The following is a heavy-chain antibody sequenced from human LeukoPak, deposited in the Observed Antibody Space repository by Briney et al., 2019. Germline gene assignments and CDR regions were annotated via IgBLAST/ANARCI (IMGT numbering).Heavy chain of an antibody. CDR3: TRDRGGISYVYGVNY. J-gene: IGHJ4*02. Sequence: TSETLSLTCTVSGDSISSTSYFWGWIRQSPGKGLEWIASFYYGRSTYYNPSLKSRVTISVDTSKNQFSLKLSSVTAADTAVYYCTRDRGGISYVYGVNYWGQGALVTVSS. CDR2: FYYGRST. D-gene: IGHD5-18*01. V-gene: IGHV4-39*07. CDR1: GDSISSTSYF.